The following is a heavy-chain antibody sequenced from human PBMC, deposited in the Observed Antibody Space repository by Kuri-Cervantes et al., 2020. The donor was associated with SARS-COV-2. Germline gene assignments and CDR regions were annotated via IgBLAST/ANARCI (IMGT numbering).Heavy chain of an antibody. D-gene: IGHD3-3*01. CDR2: ISYDGSNK. J-gene: IGHJ4*02. CDR1: GFTFSSYA. V-gene: IGHV3-30*04. Sequence: GGSLRLSCAASGFTFSSYAMHWVRQAPGKGLEWVAVISYDGSNKYYADSVKGRFTISRDNSKNTLYLQMNSLRAEDTAVYYCAKDPFYDFWSGRYYDYWGQGTLVTVSS. CDR3: AKDPFYDFWSGRYYDY.